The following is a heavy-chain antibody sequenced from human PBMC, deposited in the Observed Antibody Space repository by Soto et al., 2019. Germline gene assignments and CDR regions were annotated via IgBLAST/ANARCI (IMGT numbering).Heavy chain of an antibody. CDR2: VYYSGST. CDR3: TREYNYGHNWFDP. Sequence: WTWIRQSPGKGLEWIGYVYYSGSTDYNPSLRSRVTISVDTPKNQFSLELRSVTPADTAVYYCTREYNYGHNWFDPWGQGTLVTVSS. D-gene: IGHD3-10*01. J-gene: IGHJ5*02. V-gene: IGHV4-59*01.